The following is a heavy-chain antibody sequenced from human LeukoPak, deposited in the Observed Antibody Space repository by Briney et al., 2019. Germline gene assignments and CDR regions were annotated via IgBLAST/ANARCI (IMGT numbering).Heavy chain of an antibody. CDR3: ARVSAPYPGNSFPGVFDY. V-gene: IGHV3-53*01. CDR1: EFTISSNY. Sequence: GGSLRLSCAASEFTISSNYMSWVRQAPGKGLEWVSIIYTGGTTYYADSVKGRFTISRDNSKNTVYLHMNSLRAADTAVYYCARVSAPYPGNSFPGVFDYWGQGTLDTVSS. CDR2: IYTGGTT. D-gene: IGHD3-9*01. J-gene: IGHJ4*02.